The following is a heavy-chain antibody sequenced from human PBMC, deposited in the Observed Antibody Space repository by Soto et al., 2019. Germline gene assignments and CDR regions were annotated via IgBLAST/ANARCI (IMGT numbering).Heavy chain of an antibody. V-gene: IGHV4-39*01. CDR2: IYYSGST. D-gene: IGHD1-1*01. CDR3: ARQTLFNWYNWSDGGFAFDI. J-gene: IGHJ3*02. Sequence: SETLSLTCTVSGGSISSSSYYWGWIRQPPGKGLEWIGSIYYSGSTYYNTSLKSRVTISVDTSKNQFSLKLSSVTAADTAVYYCARQTLFNWYNWSDGGFAFDIWGQGTMVT. CDR1: GGSISSSSYY.